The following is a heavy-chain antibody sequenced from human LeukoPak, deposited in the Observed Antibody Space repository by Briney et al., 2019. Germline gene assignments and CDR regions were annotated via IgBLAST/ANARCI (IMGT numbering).Heavy chain of an antibody. Sequence: SETLSLTCTVSGASISSYYWSWIRQPAGKGLEWIGRIYTSGTANYNPSLKSRVTMSVDTSKNQFSLKVSSVTVADTAVYYCARDVAARQGFDYWGQGTLVTVSS. CDR1: GASISSYY. J-gene: IGHJ4*02. D-gene: IGHD6-6*01. CDR3: ARDVAARQGFDY. V-gene: IGHV4-4*07. CDR2: IYTSGTA.